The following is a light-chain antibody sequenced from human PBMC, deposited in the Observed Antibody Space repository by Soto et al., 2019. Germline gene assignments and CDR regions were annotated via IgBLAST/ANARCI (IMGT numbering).Light chain of an antibody. CDR3: QQYGSSLWT. CDR2: GAS. V-gene: IGKV3-20*01. CDR1: QSVSSSY. Sequence: EIVLTQSPGTLSLSPGERATLSFRASQSVSSSYLAWYQQKPGQAPRLLIYGASSRATGIPDGFSGSGSGTDFTLTISRLEPEDSAVYYCQQYGSSLWTFGQGTKVDIK. J-gene: IGKJ1*01.